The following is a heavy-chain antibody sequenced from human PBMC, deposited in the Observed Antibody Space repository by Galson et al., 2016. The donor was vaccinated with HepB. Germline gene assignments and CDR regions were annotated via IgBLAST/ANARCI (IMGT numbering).Heavy chain of an antibody. D-gene: IGHD3-16*01. CDR2: IRHSGGRA. J-gene: IGHJ4*02. V-gene: IGHV3-23*01. CDR3: AREVPDTYTRGWAYDY. CDR1: GFTFSSYA. Sequence: SLRLSCAASGFTFSSYAMTWVRQAPGKGLEWVPGIRHSGGRAYYAGSVKGRFTISRDNAKNSLYLQMTSLRAEDTAVYYCAREVPDTYTRGWAYDYWGQGTLVTGSS.